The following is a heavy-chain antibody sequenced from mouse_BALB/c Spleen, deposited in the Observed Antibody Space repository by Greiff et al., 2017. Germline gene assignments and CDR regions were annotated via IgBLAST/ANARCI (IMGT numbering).Heavy chain of an antibody. CDR3: ARHNYYGSSSYFDY. CDR1: GFTFSSYT. V-gene: IGHV5-12-2*01. Sequence: EVQLQQSGGGLVQPGGSLKLSCAASGFTFSSYTMSWVRQTPEKRLEWVAYISNGGGSTYYPDTVKGRFTISRDNAKNTLYLQMSSLKSEDTAMYYCARHNYYGSSSYFDYWGQGTTLTVSS. J-gene: IGHJ2*01. D-gene: IGHD1-1*01. CDR2: ISNGGGST.